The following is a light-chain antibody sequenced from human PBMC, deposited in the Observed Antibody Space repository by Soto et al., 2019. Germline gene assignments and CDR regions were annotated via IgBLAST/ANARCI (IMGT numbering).Light chain of an antibody. CDR2: GAS. Sequence: EIVLTQSPGTLSLSPGERATLSCRASQSISRSYLSWYQQKPGQAPRLLIHGASSRATGIPDRFSGSGSGTDFTLTINRLEPDDFAVYYCQQYGSSPPLTFGGGTKVEIK. V-gene: IGKV3-20*01. CDR3: QQYGSSPPLT. CDR1: QSISRSY. J-gene: IGKJ4*01.